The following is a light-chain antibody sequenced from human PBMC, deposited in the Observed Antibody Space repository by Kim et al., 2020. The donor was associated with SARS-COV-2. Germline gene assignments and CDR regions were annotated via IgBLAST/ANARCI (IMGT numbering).Light chain of an antibody. CDR2: DAS. CDR1: QSVGSK. CDR3: QQYNNWPRT. V-gene: IGKV3-15*01. Sequence: EIVMTQSPATLSVSPGERATLSCRASQSVGSKLAWYQQRPCQAPRLLIYDASTRATGIPASFSGSGSGTDFTLTISSLQSADFAVYYCQQYNNWPRTFGQGTKVDIK. J-gene: IGKJ1*01.